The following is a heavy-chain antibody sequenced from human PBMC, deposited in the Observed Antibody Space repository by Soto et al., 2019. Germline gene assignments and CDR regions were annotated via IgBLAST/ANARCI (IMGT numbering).Heavy chain of an antibody. CDR3: ARDKILKGVPAADPYYYYGMDV. Sequence: GASVKVSCKASGYTFTGYYMHWVRQAPGQGLEWMGWINPNSGGTNYAQKCQGWVTMTRDTSISTAYMELSRLRSDDTAVYYCARDKILKGVPAADPYYYYGMDVWGQGTTVTVSS. D-gene: IGHD2-2*01. CDR1: GYTFTGYY. CDR2: INPNSGGT. V-gene: IGHV1-2*04. J-gene: IGHJ6*02.